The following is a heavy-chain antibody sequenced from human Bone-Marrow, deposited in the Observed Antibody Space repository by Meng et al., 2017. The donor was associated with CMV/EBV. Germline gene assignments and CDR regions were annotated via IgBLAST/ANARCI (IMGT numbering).Heavy chain of an antibody. CDR1: GFTFDDYA. Sequence: GGSLRLSCAASGFTFDDYAMHWVRQAPGKGLEWVSGISWSSGTIDYADSVRGRFTISRDNARNSLYLQMNSLRAEDTVLYHCARDATGSGYYYYGMDVWGQGTTVTVSS. V-gene: IGHV3-9*01. CDR3: ARDATGSGYYYYGMDV. J-gene: IGHJ6*02. CDR2: ISWSSGTI. D-gene: IGHD3-10*01.